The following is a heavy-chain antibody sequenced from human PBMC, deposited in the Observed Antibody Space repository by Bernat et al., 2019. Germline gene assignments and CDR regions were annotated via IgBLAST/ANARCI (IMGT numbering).Heavy chain of an antibody. J-gene: IGHJ3*02. CDR1: GFTFSRNW. CDR2: INSDGSST. D-gene: IGHD1-1*01. V-gene: IGHV3-74*01. CDR3: AREGTGDGLAM. Sequence: EVQLVEFGGGLVQPGGSLRLSCAASGFTFSRNWMHWVRQAPGKGLVWVSYINSDGSSTNYVNTVKGRFTISRDDAKSTLYLQLKSLRDEDKAVYYCAREGTGDGLAMWGQGTMVTVS.